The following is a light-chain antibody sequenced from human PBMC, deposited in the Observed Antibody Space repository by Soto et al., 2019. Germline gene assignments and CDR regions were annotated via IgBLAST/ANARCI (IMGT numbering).Light chain of an antibody. V-gene: IGKV3-15*01. CDR2: GAS. J-gene: IGKJ1*01. CDR1: QVVMYD. Sequence: EIVLTQSPAALSVSPGGRATLSCRASQVVMYDLAWYQQKPGQAPRLLVYGASTRATDAPPRFRGSGSGREFSLTISSLQSEDFATYYCQQYRSWPRTFGQGSRVEIK. CDR3: QQYRSWPRT.